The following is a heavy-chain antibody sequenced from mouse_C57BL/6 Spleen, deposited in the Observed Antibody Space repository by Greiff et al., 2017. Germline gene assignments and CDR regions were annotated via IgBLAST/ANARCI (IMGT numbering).Heavy chain of an antibody. CDR2: IWSDGST. V-gene: IGHV2-6*02. CDR1: GFSLTSYG. J-gene: IGHJ4*01. D-gene: IGHD1-1*01. Sequence: QVQLKESGPGLVAPSQSLSITCTVSGFSLTSYGVHWVRQPAGKGLEWLVVIWSDGSTTYNSALKSRLSISKGNSKSQVFLKMNSLQTDDTDMYYCARNYYYDLYAMDDWGQGTSVSVAS. CDR3: ARNYYYDLYAMDD.